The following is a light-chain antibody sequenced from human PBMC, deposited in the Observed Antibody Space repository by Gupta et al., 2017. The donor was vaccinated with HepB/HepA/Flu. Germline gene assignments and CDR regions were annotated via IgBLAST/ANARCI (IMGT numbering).Light chain of an antibody. Sequence: AIRMTQSPSSFSASTGDRVTITCRASQGISSYLAWYQQKPGKAPKLLLYAASTLQSGVPSRFSGSGSAADFTLTISCRQSEDFATYYCRQEYSYPWTFGQGTKVEIK. CDR2: AAS. CDR1: QGISSY. V-gene: IGKV1-8*01. J-gene: IGKJ1*01. CDR3: RQEYSYPWT.